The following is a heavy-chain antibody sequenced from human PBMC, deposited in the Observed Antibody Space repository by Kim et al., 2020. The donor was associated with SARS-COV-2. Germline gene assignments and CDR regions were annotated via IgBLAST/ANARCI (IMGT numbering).Heavy chain of an antibody. CDR2: IYYSGST. J-gene: IGHJ3*02. V-gene: IGHV4-31*03. CDR1: GGSISSGGYY. D-gene: IGHD2-21*02. CDR3: ARVRGVRHIVVVTDAFDI. Sequence: SETLSLTCTVSGGSISSGGYYWSWIRQHPGKGLEWIGYIYYSGSTYYNPSLKSRVTISVDTSKNQFSLKLSSVTAADTAVYYCARVRGVRHIVVVTDAFDIWDQGTMVTVSS.